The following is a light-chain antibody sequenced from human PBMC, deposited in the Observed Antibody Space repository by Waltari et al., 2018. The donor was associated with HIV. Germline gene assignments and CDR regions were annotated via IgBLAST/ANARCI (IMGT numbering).Light chain of an antibody. J-gene: IGKJ1*01. CDR3: QQYYNTPRT. CDR2: EAF. CDR1: QSVLSESNNRTY. V-gene: IGKV4-1*01. Sequence: DIVMTHSPDSLSLSLGERATLNRKSSQSVLSESNNRTYLAWYHQKPGQPPKIFMSEAFTGESGAPDRFSGRGSGEHFTLTINSLQAEDVAIYYCQQYYNTPRTYGQGTNVEIK.